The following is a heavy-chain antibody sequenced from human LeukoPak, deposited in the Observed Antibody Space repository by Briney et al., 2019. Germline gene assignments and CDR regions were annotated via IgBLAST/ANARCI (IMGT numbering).Heavy chain of an antibody. V-gene: IGHV3-11*01. J-gene: IGHJ4*02. Sequence: GGSLRLSCAASGFTFSDQYMTWIRQAPGKGLEWVSYISSSGRIIDYADSVKGRFTISRDNAKSSLYLQMNSLRAEDTAVYYCARAYDILTGSDLYFDHWGQGTLVTVSS. D-gene: IGHD3-9*01. CDR3: ARAYDILTGSDLYFDH. CDR1: GFTFSDQY. CDR2: ISSSGRII.